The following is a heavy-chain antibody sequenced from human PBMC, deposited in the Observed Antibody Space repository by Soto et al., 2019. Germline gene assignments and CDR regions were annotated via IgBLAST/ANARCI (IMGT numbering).Heavy chain of an antibody. V-gene: IGHV3-7*01. J-gene: IGHJ6*02. CDR1: GFTFSSYW. CDR2: IKQDGSEK. D-gene: IGHD6-13*01. CDR3: ARGFMLRSSSWPGYYYGMDV. Sequence: GESLKISCAASGFTFSSYWMSWVRQAPGKGLEWVANIKQDGSEKYYVDSVKGRFTISRDNAKNSLYLQMNSLRAEDTAVYYCARGFMLRSSSWPGYYYGMDVWGQGTTVTVSS.